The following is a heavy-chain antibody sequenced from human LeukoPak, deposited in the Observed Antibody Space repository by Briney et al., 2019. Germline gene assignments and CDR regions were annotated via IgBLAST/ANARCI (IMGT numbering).Heavy chain of an antibody. CDR3: VRDNAAADGALDY. CDR1: GFTFSSHG. D-gene: IGHD5-24*01. J-gene: IGHJ4*02. Sequence: PGGSLTLSCVASGFTFSSHGMHWVRQAPGKGLEWVAVICYDGSHKYYPDSVKGRFTISRDNSKNTLFLQMDSLRVDDTAVYYCVRDNAAADGALDYWGQGSLVTVSS. CDR2: ICYDGSHK. V-gene: IGHV3-33*01.